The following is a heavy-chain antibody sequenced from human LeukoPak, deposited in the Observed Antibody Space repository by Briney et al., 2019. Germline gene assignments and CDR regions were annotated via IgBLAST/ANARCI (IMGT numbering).Heavy chain of an antibody. V-gene: IGHV4-59*08. CDR2: IYYSGST. D-gene: IGHD3-9*01. J-gene: IGHJ3*02. Sequence: PSETLSLTCTVSGGSISSYYWSWIRQPPGKGLEWIGYIYYSGSTNYNPSLKSRVTISVDTSKNQFSLKLSSVAAADTAVYYCARHAGYDILTGSPGDAFDIWGQGTMVTVSS. CDR1: GGSISSYY. CDR3: ARHAGYDILTGSPGDAFDI.